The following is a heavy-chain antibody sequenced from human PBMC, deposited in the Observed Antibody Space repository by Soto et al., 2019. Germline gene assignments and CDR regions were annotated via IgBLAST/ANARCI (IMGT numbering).Heavy chain of an antibody. D-gene: IGHD3-22*01. J-gene: IGHJ4*02. CDR3: ARGQWSAVVVIPFDY. Sequence: QVQLVQSGGEVKKPGASVKVSCKASGYTFTRYYTHWVRQAPGQGLEWMGIINPSGGSTSYAQKFQGRVTMTRDTSTGTVYMELSSLRSEDTAVYYCARGQWSAVVVIPFDYWGQGTLVTVSS. V-gene: IGHV1-46*01. CDR1: GYTFTRYY. CDR2: INPSGGST.